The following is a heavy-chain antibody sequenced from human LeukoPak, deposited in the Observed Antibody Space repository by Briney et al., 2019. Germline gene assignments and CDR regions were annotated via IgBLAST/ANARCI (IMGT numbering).Heavy chain of an antibody. CDR3: ARKDTSSRYEYFDL. Sequence: VASVKVSCKASGYTFTSYGISWVRQAPGQGLEWMGWISAYNGNANYAQKLQGRVTITADKSTSTAYMELSSLRSVTAADTAVYFCARKDTSSRYEYFDLWGQGTLVIVSS. CDR2: ISAYNGNA. D-gene: IGHD2-15*01. CDR1: GYTFTSYG. V-gene: IGHV1-18*01. J-gene: IGHJ4*02.